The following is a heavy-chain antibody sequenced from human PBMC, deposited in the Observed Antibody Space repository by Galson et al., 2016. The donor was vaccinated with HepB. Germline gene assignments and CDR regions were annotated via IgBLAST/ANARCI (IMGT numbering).Heavy chain of an antibody. J-gene: IGHJ6*02. CDR3: ARLASYGMDV. V-gene: IGHV4-59*01. CDR2: IYYSGST. CDR1: GGSISSYY. Sequence: ETLSLTCTVSGGSISSYYWSWIQQPPGKGLEWIGYIYYSGSTNYNPSLKSRLTISVDTSKNQFSLKLSSVTAADTAVYYCARLASYGMDVWGQGTTVTVS.